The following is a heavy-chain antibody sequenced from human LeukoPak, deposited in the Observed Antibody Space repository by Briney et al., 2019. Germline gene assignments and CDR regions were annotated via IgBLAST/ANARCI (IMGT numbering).Heavy chain of an antibody. CDR2: LSGSGGST. Sequence: PGGSLRLSCAASGFTFSSYGMSWVRQAPGKGLEWVSALSGSGGSTFYADSVEGRFTISRDNSKNTLYLQMNTLRAEDTALYYCAKDSVDIIVVPAAYHDYWGQGTLVTVSS. J-gene: IGHJ4*02. V-gene: IGHV3-23*01. D-gene: IGHD2-2*01. CDR3: AKDSVDIIVVPAAYHDY. CDR1: GFTFSSYG.